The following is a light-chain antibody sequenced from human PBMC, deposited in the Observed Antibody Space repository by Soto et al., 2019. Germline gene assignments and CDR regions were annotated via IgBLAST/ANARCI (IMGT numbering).Light chain of an antibody. J-gene: IGLJ3*02. CDR2: EAY. CDR3: CSYAGSSTWV. V-gene: IGLV2-23*01. Sequence: QSALTQPASVSGSPGQSITISCSGTSSDVGSYSLVPWFQQHPGKAPKLMIYEAYKRPSGVSNRFSGSKSGNTASLTISGLQAEDEADYYCCSYAGSSTWVFGGGTKLTVL. CDR1: SSDVGSYSL.